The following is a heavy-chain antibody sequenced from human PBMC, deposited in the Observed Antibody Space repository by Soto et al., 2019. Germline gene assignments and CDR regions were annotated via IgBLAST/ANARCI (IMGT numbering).Heavy chain of an antibody. V-gene: IGHV3-23*01. J-gene: IGHJ6*03. Sequence: GGSLRLSCAASGFAFTSYAMSWVRRAPGKGLEWVSAISGSGGTTYYADSVKGRFTISRDNSKNTLYLQMNSLRAEDTAVYYCAKTAGPTPTCYYMDVWGKGTTVTVSS. D-gene: IGHD3-16*01. CDR1: GFAFTSYA. CDR2: ISGSGGTT. CDR3: AKTAGPTPTCYYMDV.